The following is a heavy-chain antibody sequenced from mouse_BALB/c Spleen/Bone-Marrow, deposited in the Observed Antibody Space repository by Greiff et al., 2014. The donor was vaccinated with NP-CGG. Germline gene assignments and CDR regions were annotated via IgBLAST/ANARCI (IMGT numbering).Heavy chain of an antibody. CDR1: GFTFSSYT. J-gene: IGHJ2*01. Sequence: DVKLVESGGGLVKPGGSLKLSCAASGFTFSSYTMSWVRQTPEKRLEWVATITSGGSYTYYLDSVKGRFTISRDNAKNTLYLQMSSLKSEDTAMYYCTRDNGPFDYWGQGTTLTVSS. V-gene: IGHV5-6-4*01. CDR2: ITSGGSYT. CDR3: TRDNGPFDY. D-gene: IGHD1-2*01.